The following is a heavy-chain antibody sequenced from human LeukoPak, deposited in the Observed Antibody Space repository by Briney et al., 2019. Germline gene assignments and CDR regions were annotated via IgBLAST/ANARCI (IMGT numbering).Heavy chain of an antibody. V-gene: IGHV4-61*02. J-gene: IGHJ2*01. D-gene: IGHD3-22*01. CDR1: GGSISSGSYY. CDR2: IYTSGST. CDR3: ARALVDYYDSSGYYHPDWYFDL. Sequence: SETLSLTCTVSGGSISSGSYYWSWIRQPAGKGLEWIGRIYTSGSTNYNPSLTSRVTISVDTSKNQFSLKLSFVTAADTAVYYCARALVDYYDSSGYYHPDWYFDLWGRGTLVTVSS.